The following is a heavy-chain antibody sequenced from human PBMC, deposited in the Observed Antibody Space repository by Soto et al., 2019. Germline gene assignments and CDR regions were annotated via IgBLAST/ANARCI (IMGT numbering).Heavy chain of an antibody. J-gene: IGHJ4*02. CDR3: ARDRVMLTFGGASAEWCIDS. Sequence: SETLSLTCTVSGGSISSYYWSWIRQPPGKGLEWIGYIYYSGSTNYNPSLKSRVTISVDTSKNQFSLKLTSVIAADTAVYYCARDRVMLTFGGASAEWCIDSWGPGTLVTVSS. V-gene: IGHV4-59*01. D-gene: IGHD3-16*01. CDR1: GGSISSYY. CDR2: IYYSGST.